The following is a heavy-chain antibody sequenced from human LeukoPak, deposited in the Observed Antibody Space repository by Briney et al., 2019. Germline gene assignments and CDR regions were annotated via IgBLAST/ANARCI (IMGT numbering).Heavy chain of an antibody. CDR3: ARRKAARNFDY. J-gene: IGHJ4*02. CDR2: VSYSGST. CDR1: SGSISSNNYY. Sequence: PSETLSLTCTVSSGSISSNNYYWGWVRQPPGKGLEWIGSVSYSGSTYYNPSLRSRVTISVDTSKNQFSLKVRSVTVADTAVYYCARRKAARNFDYWGQGTLVTVSS. D-gene: IGHD6-6*01. V-gene: IGHV4-39*01.